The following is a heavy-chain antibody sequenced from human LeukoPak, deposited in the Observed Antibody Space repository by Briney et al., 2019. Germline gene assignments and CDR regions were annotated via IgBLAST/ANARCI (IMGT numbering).Heavy chain of an antibody. CDR2: IKQDGSEK. J-gene: IGHJ5*02. CDR3: ARLKAVVVDWFDP. Sequence: GGSLRLSCAASGFTFSSYWMSWVRQAPGKGLEWVANIKQDGSEKYYVDSVKGRFTISRDNAKNSLYLQMNSLRAEDTALYYCARLKAVVVDWFDPWGQGTLVTVSS. CDR1: GFTFSSYW. D-gene: IGHD3-22*01. V-gene: IGHV3-7*03.